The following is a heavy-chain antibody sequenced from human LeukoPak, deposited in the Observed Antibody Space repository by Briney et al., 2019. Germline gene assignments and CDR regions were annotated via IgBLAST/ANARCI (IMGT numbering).Heavy chain of an antibody. V-gene: IGHV3-74*01. CDR2: VDNTGAKA. CDR1: GFTFIDYW. J-gene: IGHJ3*02. CDR3: ARGGKDHAFDT. Sequence: GGSLRLSCAASGFTFIDYWMHWVRQAPWKGLVWVSRVDNTGAKAIYAASVKGRLTISRDNAMNSFYLQMNNLRAEDTAVYYCARGGKDHAFDTWGQGTMVTVSS. D-gene: IGHD3-16*01.